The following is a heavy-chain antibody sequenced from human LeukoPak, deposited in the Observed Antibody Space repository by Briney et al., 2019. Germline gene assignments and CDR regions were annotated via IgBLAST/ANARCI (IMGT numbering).Heavy chain of an antibody. CDR3: AKYPYPTTPYLPY. V-gene: IGHV3-23*01. J-gene: IGHJ4*02. Sequence: GGSLRLSCAATGFTFSSYAMTWVRQAPGRGLECVSSITGSGDRTYYADSVKGRFTISRDNSRNTLFLQMNSLRAEDTAVYYCAKYPYPTTPYLPYWRQGTLVTVSS. CDR2: ITGSGDRT. D-gene: IGHD2/OR15-2a*01. CDR1: GFTFSSYA.